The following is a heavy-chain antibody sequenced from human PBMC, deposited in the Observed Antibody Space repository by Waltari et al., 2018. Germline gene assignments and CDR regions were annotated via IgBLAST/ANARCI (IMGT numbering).Heavy chain of an antibody. D-gene: IGHD3-10*01. Sequence: QVQLQESGPGLVQPSETLSLTCTVAGYSISSGYHWGWIRQPPGKGLEWIGSIYHSGSTYYSPSLKSRVTISVDTSKNQFSLKLSSVTAADTAVYYCARALSGGDRPSWFDPWGQGTLVTVSS. CDR1: GYSISSGYH. CDR3: ARALSGGDRPSWFDP. J-gene: IGHJ5*02. V-gene: IGHV4-38-2*02. CDR2: IYHSGST.